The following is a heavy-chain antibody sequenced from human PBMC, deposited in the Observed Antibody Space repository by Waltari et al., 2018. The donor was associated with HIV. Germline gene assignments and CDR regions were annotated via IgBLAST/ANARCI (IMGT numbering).Heavy chain of an antibody. CDR2: IYYSGDT. CDR3: ARDLRRAFDI. Sequence: VQLQESGPGVVKPKGTLSLPSHVPAAAFSLGRSSRVGSRQFQGKGLKGIGYIYYSGDTNYNPFLNRRVTISIDTSKIQFSLKLSSVTAADTAVYSCARDLRRAFDIGGQGTMVTVSS. J-gene: IGHJ3*02. V-gene: IGHV4-61*01. CDR1: AAAFSLGRSS.